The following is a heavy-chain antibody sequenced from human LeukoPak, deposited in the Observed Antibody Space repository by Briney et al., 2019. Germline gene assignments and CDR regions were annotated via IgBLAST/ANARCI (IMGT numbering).Heavy chain of an antibody. CDR2: MFYRGST. CDR3: VRQGGWGGAASLIEF. Sequence: LETLSLTCTVSGVSISTSTHYWAWIRQPPGKGLEWIASMFYRGSTYYNASLRSRVTLSVDTSMNQFSLKLSSVTASDTATFYCVRQGGWGGAASLIEFWGQGTLVTVSS. V-gene: IGHV4-39*01. J-gene: IGHJ4*02. CDR1: GVSISTSTHY. D-gene: IGHD2-15*01.